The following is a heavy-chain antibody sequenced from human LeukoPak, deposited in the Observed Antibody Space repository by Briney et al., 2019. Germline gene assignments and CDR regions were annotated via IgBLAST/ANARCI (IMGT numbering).Heavy chain of an antibody. Sequence: GASVKVSCKASGYTFTVYYIHWVRQAPGQGLEWMGWINPNSGGTNYAQKFQGRVTMTRDTSISTAYMELSRLRSDDTAVYYCARVRRTALGEPFDYWGQGTLVTVSS. D-gene: IGHD1-26*01. J-gene: IGHJ4*02. V-gene: IGHV1-2*02. CDR1: GYTFTVYY. CDR2: INPNSGGT. CDR3: ARVRRTALGEPFDY.